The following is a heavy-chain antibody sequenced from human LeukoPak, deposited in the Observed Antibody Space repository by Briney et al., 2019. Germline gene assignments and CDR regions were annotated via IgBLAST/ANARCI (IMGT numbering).Heavy chain of an antibody. V-gene: IGHV3-15*07. CDR1: GFTFSNAW. Sequence: GGSLRLSCAASGFTFSNAWMNWVRQAPGKGLEWVGRIKSKTDGGTTDYAAPVKGRFTISRDDSKNTLHLQMNSLKTEDTAVYYCTTDGSGSYYNPYYYYGMDVWGQGTTVTVSS. CDR2: IKSKTDGGTT. J-gene: IGHJ6*02. D-gene: IGHD3-10*01. CDR3: TTDGSGSYYNPYYYYGMDV.